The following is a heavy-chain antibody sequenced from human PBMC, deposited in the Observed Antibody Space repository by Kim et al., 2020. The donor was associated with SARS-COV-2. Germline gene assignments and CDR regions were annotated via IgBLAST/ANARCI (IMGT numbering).Heavy chain of an antibody. D-gene: IGHD3-10*01. Sequence: GSTTHTPPLKRRVTISADTSKNEFSLKLSSVTAADTAVYYGASPRSKRFDPWGQGTLVTVSS. CDR3: ASPRSKRFDP. V-gene: IGHV4-34*01. CDR2: GST. J-gene: IGHJ5*02.